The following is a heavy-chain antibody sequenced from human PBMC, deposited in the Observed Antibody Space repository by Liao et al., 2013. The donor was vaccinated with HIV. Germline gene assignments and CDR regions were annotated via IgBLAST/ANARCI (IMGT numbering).Heavy chain of an antibody. J-gene: IGHJ4*02. CDR1: GGSISSYD. Sequence: QVQLQESGPGLVRPSETLSLTCPVSGGSISSYDWNWIRQPAGKGLEWIGRISASGNANYSPSLKSRVTMSVDTTRNQFFLTLSSVTAADTAVYFCARGVGGPFDSWGRGILVAVSS. V-gene: IGHV4-4*07. CDR2: ISASGNA. CDR3: ARGVGGPFDS.